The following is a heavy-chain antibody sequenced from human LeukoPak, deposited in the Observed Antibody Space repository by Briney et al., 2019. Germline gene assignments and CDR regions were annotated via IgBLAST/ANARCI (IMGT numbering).Heavy chain of an antibody. J-gene: IGHJ6*04. D-gene: IGHD3-10*02. CDR1: GFTFNTYS. CDR2: IDSSGGYM. Sequence: GGSLRLSCEAPGFTFNTYSMNWARQAPGKGLEWVSSIDSSGGYMFYADSVKGRFIISRDNAKNSLYLQMNSLRAEDTAVYYCAELGITMIGGVWGKGTTVTISS. V-gene: IGHV3-21*01. CDR3: AELGITMIGGV.